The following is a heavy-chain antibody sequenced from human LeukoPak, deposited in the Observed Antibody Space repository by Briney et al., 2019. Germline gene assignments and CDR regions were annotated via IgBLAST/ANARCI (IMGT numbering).Heavy chain of an antibody. CDR2: TGAGGTFT. CDR1: GFTFRSSA. V-gene: IGHV3-23*01. CDR3: AKDLDYTTYGYYFDY. D-gene: IGHD4-11*01. Sequence: PGGSLRLSCTAPGFTFRSSALNGVGRAPGKGLEGVSGTGAGGTFTYSADSEKGRFTFSRHNSRNPLYLQMNSLRADDTAIYYCAKDLDYTTYGYYFDYWGQGTLVTVSS. J-gene: IGHJ4*02.